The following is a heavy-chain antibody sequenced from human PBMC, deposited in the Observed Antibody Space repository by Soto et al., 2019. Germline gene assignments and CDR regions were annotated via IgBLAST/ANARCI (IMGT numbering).Heavy chain of an antibody. CDR3: ARGMTTVTTLDY. V-gene: IGHV4-30-2*01. Sequence: QLQLQESGSGLVKPSQTLSLTCAVSGGSISSGGYSWSWIRQPPGKGLEWIGYIYHSGSTYYNPSLKSRVTTSVNRSKNHFPLKLSSVAAADTAVYYCARGMTTVTTLDYWGQGTLVTVSS. J-gene: IGHJ4*02. CDR2: IYHSGST. D-gene: IGHD4-4*01. CDR1: GGSISSGGYS.